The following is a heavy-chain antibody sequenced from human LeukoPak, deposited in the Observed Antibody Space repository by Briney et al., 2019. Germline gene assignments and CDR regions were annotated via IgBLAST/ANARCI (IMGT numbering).Heavy chain of an antibody. D-gene: IGHD1-26*01. CDR1: GFTFSSYW. Sequence: HAGGSLRLSCAASGFTFSSYWMHWVRQAPGKGLVWVSRINSDRSSTTYADSVKGRFTISRDNAKNTLYLQMNSLRAEDTAVYYCARDPSYSENLDYWGQGTLVTVSS. V-gene: IGHV3-74*01. CDR3: ARDPSYSENLDY. CDR2: INSDRSST. J-gene: IGHJ4*02.